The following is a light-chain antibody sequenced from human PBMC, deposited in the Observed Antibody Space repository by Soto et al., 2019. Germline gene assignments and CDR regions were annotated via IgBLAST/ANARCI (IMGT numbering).Light chain of an antibody. V-gene: IGKV1-5*01. J-gene: IGKJ4*01. Sequence: DIQMTQSPSTLSESVADRVTIACRASQAISGYLAWYQRKPGKAPKLLIYDAANLQTGVSSRFSGSGSGTEFTLTINSLQPDDFATYYCQQYSSYPLTFGGGTKVEIK. CDR2: DAA. CDR3: QQYSSYPLT. CDR1: QAISGY.